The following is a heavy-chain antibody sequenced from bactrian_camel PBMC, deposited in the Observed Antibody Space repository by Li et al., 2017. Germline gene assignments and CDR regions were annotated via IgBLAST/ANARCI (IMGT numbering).Heavy chain of an antibody. V-gene: IGHV3S40*01. CDR1: GFSFADYA. CDR3: VRELYPYSDYDQGVNY. J-gene: IGHJ4*01. CDR2: INTGGDTT. Sequence: DVQLVESGGGWVQPGGSLTLSCEASGFSFADYAMIWVRQAPGKGLEWVSAINTGGDTTYYVDSVKGRFAISRDNAKNTVYLQMDSLKPEDTAVYYCVRELYPYSDYDQGVNYWGQGTQVTVS. D-gene: IGHD4*01.